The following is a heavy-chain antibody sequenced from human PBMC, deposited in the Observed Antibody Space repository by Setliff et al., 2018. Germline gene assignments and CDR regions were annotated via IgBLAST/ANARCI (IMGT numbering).Heavy chain of an antibody. V-gene: IGHV4-38-2*01. CDR3: ARAPRIAAAGTWSAGYGMDV. CDR2: IYHSGST. D-gene: IGHD6-13*01. Sequence: SETLSLTCAVSGYSISSGYYWGWIRQPPGKGREWIGYIYHSGSTYYNPSLKSRVTISLDRSKNQFSLKLSSVTAADTAVYYCARAPRIAAAGTWSAGYGMDVWGQAT. CDR1: GYSISSGYY. J-gene: IGHJ6*02.